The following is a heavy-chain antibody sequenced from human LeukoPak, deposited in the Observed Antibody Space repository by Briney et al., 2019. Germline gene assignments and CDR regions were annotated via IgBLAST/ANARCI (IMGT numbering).Heavy chain of an antibody. CDR2: INHSGST. D-gene: IGHD2-2*02. CDR3: ASGQVRYPS. J-gene: IGHJ5*02. V-gene: IGHV4-34*01. Sequence: SETLSLTCAVYGGSFSDYYWSWIRQPPGKGLEWIGEINHSGSTNYNPSLKSRVTISVDTSKNQFSLKLSSVTAADTAVYYCASGQVRYPSCGQGTLVTVSS. CDR1: GGSFSDYY.